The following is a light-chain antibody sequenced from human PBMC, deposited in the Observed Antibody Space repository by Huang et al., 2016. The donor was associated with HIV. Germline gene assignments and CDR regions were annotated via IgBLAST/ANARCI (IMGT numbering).Light chain of an antibody. J-gene: IGKJ5*01. CDR1: QNVNTY. V-gene: IGKV1-39*01. CDR3: QQRFSTTIT. CDR2: AAS. Sequence: DIQMTQSPPSLSASVGDSVTIACRASQNVNTYLNWYQQKPGQAPRLLIVAASRLRSGVPSRCSGSGSGTEFTLTISSLQLEDFATYYCQQRFSTTITFGQGTRLDMK.